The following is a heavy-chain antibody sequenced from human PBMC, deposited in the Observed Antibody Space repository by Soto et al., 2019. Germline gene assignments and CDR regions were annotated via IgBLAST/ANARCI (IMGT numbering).Heavy chain of an antibody. D-gene: IGHD6-13*01. CDR3: ARVRGTAGKRYFDY. J-gene: IGHJ4*02. CDR2: TYYGGST. V-gene: IGHV4-59*01. CDR1: GGSMIAYY. Sequence: PSETLSLTCTVSGGSMIAYYWNWMRQPPGKGLQWIGYTYYGGSTTYNPSLKSRVTISVDSSKNQFSLKLDSVTPADTAVYYCARVRGTAGKRYFDYWGPGTLVTVPQ.